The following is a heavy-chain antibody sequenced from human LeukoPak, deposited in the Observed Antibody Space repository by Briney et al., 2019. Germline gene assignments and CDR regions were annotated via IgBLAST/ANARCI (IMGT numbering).Heavy chain of an antibody. CDR1: GFTFSSYG. CDR3: ARTREQWQVLDY. Sequence: PGGSLRLSCAASGFTFSSYGMHWVRQAPGKGLEWVAVISHEGSNQYYADSVRGRFTISRDNSRNMVYLEMNSPRAEDTAVYFCARTREQWQVLDYWGQGTLVTVSS. J-gene: IGHJ4*02. CDR2: ISHEGSNQ. D-gene: IGHD6-19*01. V-gene: IGHV3-30*03.